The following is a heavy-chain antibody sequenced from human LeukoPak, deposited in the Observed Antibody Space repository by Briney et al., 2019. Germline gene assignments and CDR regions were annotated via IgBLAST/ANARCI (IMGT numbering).Heavy chain of an antibody. CDR1: GFTFSDHY. Sequence: GGSLRLSCAASGFTFSDHYMDWVRQAPGKGVEWVGRTRNKANSYTTEYAASVKGRFTISRDDSKNSLYLQMNSPKTEDTAVYYCARGSDSPFDPWGQGTLVTVSS. CDR3: ARGSDSPFDP. V-gene: IGHV3-72*01. D-gene: IGHD2-15*01. CDR2: TRNKANSYTT. J-gene: IGHJ5*02.